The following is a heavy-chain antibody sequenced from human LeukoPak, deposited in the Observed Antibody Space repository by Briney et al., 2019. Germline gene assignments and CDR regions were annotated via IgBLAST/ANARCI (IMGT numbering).Heavy chain of an antibody. CDR2: IKQGGSEK. J-gene: IGHJ4*02. D-gene: IGHD6-19*01. Sequence: GGSLRLSCAASGFTFSSYWMSWVGQAPGKGLEWVANIKQGGSEKYYVDSLKGRFTISRDNAKNSLYLQMNSLRAEDTAVYYCARDVGRIAVAGGVGYWGQGALVTVSS. V-gene: IGHV3-7*01. CDR1: GFTFSSYW. CDR3: ARDVGRIAVAGGVGY.